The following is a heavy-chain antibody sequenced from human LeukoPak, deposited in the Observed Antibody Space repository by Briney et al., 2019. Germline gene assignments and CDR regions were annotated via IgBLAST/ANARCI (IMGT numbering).Heavy chain of an antibody. CDR2: IYHDGST. Sequence: SETLSLTCTVSGYSISSGYYWGWIQQPPGKGLEWIGNIYHDGSTYYNPSLRSRVTISVDTSKNQFPLKLSSVTAADTAVYYCARRGAPGYFAEQGDAFDIWGQGTMVTVSS. J-gene: IGHJ3*02. V-gene: IGHV4-38-2*02. CDR3: ARRGAPGYFAEQGDAFDI. D-gene: IGHD3-9*01. CDR1: GYSISSGYY.